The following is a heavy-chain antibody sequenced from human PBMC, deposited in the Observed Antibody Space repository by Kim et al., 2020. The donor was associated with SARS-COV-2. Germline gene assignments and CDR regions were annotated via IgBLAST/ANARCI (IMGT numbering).Heavy chain of an antibody. CDR1: GFTFDDYA. J-gene: IGHJ6*02. CDR2: ISWDGGST. V-gene: IGHV3-43D*03. Sequence: GGSLRLSCAASGFTFDDYAMHWVRQAPGKGLEWVSLISWDGGSTYYADSVKGRFTISRDNSKNSLYLQMNSLRAEDTALYYCAKDIPRHIISYGMDVWGQGTTVTVSS. D-gene: IGHD2-21*01. CDR3: AKDIPRHIISYGMDV.